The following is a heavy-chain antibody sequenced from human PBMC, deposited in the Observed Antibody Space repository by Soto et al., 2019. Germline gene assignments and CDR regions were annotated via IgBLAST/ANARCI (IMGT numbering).Heavy chain of an antibody. J-gene: IGHJ5*02. Sequence: QVQLVQSGAEVKKPGSSVKVSCKASGGTFSSYTISWVRQAPGQGLEWMGRIIPILGIANYAQKCQGRVTITASNDTTTAYRELSSRRSEATAEYCWAGAVAASGTTYDDFDPWGQGTLVTVSS. CDR3: AGAVAASGTTYDDFDP. CDR2: IIPILGIA. V-gene: IGHV1-69*02. D-gene: IGHD3-10*01. CDR1: GGTFSSYT.